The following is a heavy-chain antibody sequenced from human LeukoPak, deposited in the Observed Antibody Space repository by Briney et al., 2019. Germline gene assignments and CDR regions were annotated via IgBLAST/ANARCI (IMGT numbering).Heavy chain of an antibody. CDR2: IYYSGST. J-gene: IGHJ3*02. CDR3: ARPICASGSYCASGFGDDAFDI. D-gene: IGHD1-26*01. V-gene: IGHV4-39*07. Sequence: PSETLSLTCTVSGGSISSSYSYWGWIRQPPGKGLEWIGNIYYSGSTYYSPSLTSRVTVSVDTSENQFSLKLSSVTAADTAVYYCARPICASGSYCASGFGDDAFDIWGQGTMVTVSS. CDR1: GGSISSSYSY.